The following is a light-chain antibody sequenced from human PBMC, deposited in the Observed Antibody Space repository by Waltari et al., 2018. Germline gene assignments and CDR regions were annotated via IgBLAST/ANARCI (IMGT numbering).Light chain of an antibody. J-gene: IGKJ5*01. CDR2: DIY. V-gene: IGKV1-9*01. CDR1: QGLTSY. Sequence: DIQLTQSPSFLSASVGDRVTITCRASQGLTSYFAWYQQKPGKAPKLLIYDIYTLQSGVPSRFSGSGSGTEFTLTISSLQPEDSATYYCQQLNEYPITFGQGTRVETK. CDR3: QQLNEYPIT.